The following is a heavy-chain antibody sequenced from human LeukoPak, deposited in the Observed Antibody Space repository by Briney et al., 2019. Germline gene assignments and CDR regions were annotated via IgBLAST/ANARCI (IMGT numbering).Heavy chain of an antibody. CDR3: ARYRSGWYRVFDY. D-gene: IGHD6-19*01. CDR1: GGSTSSYY. Sequence: PSETLSLTCTVSGGSTSSYYWSWLRQPPGQGLEWIGHIYYTGSTTYNPSLKSRVTISVDTSKNQFSLKLSSVTAADTAVYYCARYRSGWYRVFDYWGQGTLVTVSS. V-gene: IGHV4-59*01. J-gene: IGHJ4*02. CDR2: IYYTGST.